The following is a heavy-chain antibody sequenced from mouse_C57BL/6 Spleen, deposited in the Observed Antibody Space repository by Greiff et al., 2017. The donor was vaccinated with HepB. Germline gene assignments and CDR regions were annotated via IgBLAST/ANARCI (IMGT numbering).Heavy chain of an antibody. CDR1: GYTFTSYW. V-gene: IGHV1-50*01. Sequence: VQLQQSGAELVKPGASVKLSCKASGYTFTSYWMQWVKQRPGQGLEWIGEIDPSDSYTNYNQKFKGKATLTVDTSSSTAYMQRSSLTSEDSAVYYCARRGYGSYFDYWGQGTTLTVSS. CDR2: IDPSDSYT. D-gene: IGHD1-1*01. CDR3: ARRGYGSYFDY. J-gene: IGHJ2*01.